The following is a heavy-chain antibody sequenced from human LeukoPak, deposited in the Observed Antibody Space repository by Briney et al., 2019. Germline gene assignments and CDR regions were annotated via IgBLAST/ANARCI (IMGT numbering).Heavy chain of an antibody. CDR1: GSLFSNYG. D-gene: IGHD5-18*01. CDR3: ARDRGHCDTARCYINWFDP. J-gene: IGHJ5*02. CDR2: IVPTFETA. Sequence: SVKVSCKASGSLFSNYGVSWVRQAPGQGLEWMGGIVPTFETANYAQKFQDRLTITADESTDTVYMELSSLTSEDTAVYYCARDRGHCDTARCYINWFDPWGQGTLVTVS. V-gene: IGHV1-69*13.